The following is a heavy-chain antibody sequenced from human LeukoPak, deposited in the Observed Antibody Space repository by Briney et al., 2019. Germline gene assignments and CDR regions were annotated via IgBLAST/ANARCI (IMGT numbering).Heavy chain of an antibody. D-gene: IGHD5-12*01. CDR3: ARKSGYDLFDP. CDR2: INPSGGST. Sequence: ASVKVSCKASGYTFTSYYMHWVRQAPGQGLEWMGIINPSGGSTSYAQKFQGRVTMTTDTSTSTAYMELRSLRSDDTAVYYCARKSGYDLFDPWGQGTLVTVSS. J-gene: IGHJ5*02. CDR1: GYTFTSYY. V-gene: IGHV1-46*01.